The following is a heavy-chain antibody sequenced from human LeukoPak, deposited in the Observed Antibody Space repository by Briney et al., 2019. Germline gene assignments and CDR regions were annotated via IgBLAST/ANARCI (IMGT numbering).Heavy chain of an antibody. V-gene: IGHV3-30-3*01. J-gene: IGHJ4*02. CDR1: GFTFSSYA. CDR3: ARDHLPQTYYYGSGSQIGSFDY. D-gene: IGHD3-10*01. CDR2: ISYDGGNK. Sequence: GRSLRLSCAASGFTFSSYAMHWVRQAPGKGLEWVAVISYDGGNKYYADSVKGRFTISRDNSKNTLYLQMNSLRAEDTAVYYCARDHLPQTYYYGSGSQIGSFDYWGQGTLVTVSS.